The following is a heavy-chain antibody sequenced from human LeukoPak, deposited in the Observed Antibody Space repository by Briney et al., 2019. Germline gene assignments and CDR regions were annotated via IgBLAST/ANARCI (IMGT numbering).Heavy chain of an antibody. J-gene: IGHJ4*02. V-gene: IGHV4-30-4*08. CDR3: ARGTCSSATCSRPLLFFDS. CDR1: GDSMSRGDSF. D-gene: IGHD2-2*01. Sequence: SESLSLTPTVSGDSMSRGDSFCSCIRLPPGRGLGWIGYIFYGGSTLYHPSLKSRLYVSENPSNSQFSLKLTSVTAADTAIYYCARGTCSSATCSRPLLFFDSWGQGALVTVSS. CDR2: IFYGGST.